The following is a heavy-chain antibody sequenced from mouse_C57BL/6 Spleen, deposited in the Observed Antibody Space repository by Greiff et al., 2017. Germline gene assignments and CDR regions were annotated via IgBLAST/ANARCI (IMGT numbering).Heavy chain of an antibody. J-gene: IGHJ2*01. CDR1: GYTFTSYW. D-gene: IGHD1-1*01. V-gene: IGHV1-69*01. Sequence: QVQLQQPGAELVMPGASVKLSCKASGYTFTSYWMHWVKQRPGQGLEWIGEIDPPDSNTNYNQKFKGKSTLTVDKSSSTAYMQRSSLTSEDSAVYYCARGGGSGGGYFDYWGQGTTLTVSS. CDR3: ARGGGSGGGYFDY. CDR2: IDPPDSNT.